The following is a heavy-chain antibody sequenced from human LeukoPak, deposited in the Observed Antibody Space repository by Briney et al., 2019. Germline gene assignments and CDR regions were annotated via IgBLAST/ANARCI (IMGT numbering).Heavy chain of an antibody. Sequence: GGLRTSSAASGITVRTNYMRWGRPAPGEGGGGVSLIYSGGGTYYADSVKGRFTISRDNSRNTLSLQTNSLRVDDTAVYYCARGFRSVTTWGYFDYWGQGALVTVSS. D-gene: IGHD4-17*01. V-gene: IGHV3-66*01. CDR1: GITVRTNY. CDR3: ARGFRSVTTWGYFDY. J-gene: IGHJ4*02. CDR2: IYSGGGT.